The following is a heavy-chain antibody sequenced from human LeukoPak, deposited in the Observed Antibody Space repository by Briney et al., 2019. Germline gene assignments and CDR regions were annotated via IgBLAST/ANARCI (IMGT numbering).Heavy chain of an antibody. CDR2: IYSSGGT. Sequence: SETLSLTCTVSGDSISSGGYCWNWFRQHPGKGLEWIGYIYSSGGTFYNPSLKSRVTISVDTSKNQFSLKLGSVTAADTALYYCASSEAPIAPPPYGMGVWGQGTKVTVSS. D-gene: IGHD5-12*01. J-gene: IGHJ6*02. CDR3: ASSEAPIAPPPYGMGV. V-gene: IGHV4-31*03. CDR1: GDSISSGGYC.